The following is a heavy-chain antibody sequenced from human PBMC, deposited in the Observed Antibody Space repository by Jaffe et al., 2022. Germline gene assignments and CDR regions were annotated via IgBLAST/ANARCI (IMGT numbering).Heavy chain of an antibody. CDR2: LRPRDDTT. Sequence: EVQLLESGGDLVQPGGSLRLSCVASGFTFSIYDMTWVRQSPGKGLEWVSTLRPRDDTTYYADSVKGRFTITRDTSKNTLYLEMYTLRADDTAVYYCAKPAPAALGTGAFDVWGQGTKVTVSS. V-gene: IGHV3-23*01. CDR1: GFTFSIYD. J-gene: IGHJ3*01. D-gene: IGHD1-1*01. CDR3: AKPAPAALGTGAFDV.